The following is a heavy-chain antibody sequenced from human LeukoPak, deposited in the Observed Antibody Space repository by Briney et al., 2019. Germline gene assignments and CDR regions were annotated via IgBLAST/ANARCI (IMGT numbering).Heavy chain of an antibody. CDR3: ARDKKYRLRWYPSTVFAFDY. CDR1: GGTFSSYA. Sequence: SVKVSCKASGGTFSSYAISWVRQAPGQGLEWMGGIIPIFGTANYAQKFQGRVTITTDESTSTAYMELSSLRSEDTAVYYCARDKKYRLRWYPSTVFAFDYWGQGTLVTVSS. J-gene: IGHJ4*02. V-gene: IGHV1-69*05. CDR2: IIPIFGTA. D-gene: IGHD4-23*01.